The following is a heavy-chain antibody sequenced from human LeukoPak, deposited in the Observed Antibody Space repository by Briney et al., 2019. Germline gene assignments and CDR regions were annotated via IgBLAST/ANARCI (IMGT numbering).Heavy chain of an antibody. D-gene: IGHD3-10*01. CDR1: GFNFSEYW. CDR3: ARAREWWFGEYSEY. CDR2: IKQDEAEK. V-gene: IGHV3-7*01. J-gene: IGHJ4*02. Sequence: GGSLRLSCSASGFNFSEYWMSWVRQAPGKGLEWVANIKQDEAEKYYVDSVEGRFTISRDNAKNSLYLQMDSLRAEDTAVYYCARAREWWFGEYSEYWGQGTLVTVSS.